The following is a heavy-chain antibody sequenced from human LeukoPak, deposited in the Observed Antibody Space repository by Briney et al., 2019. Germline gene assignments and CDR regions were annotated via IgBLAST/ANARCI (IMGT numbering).Heavy chain of an antibody. CDR2: IYHSGST. V-gene: IGHV4-30-2*01. D-gene: IGHD2-2*01. CDR1: GGSISSGGYY. Sequence: PSQTLSLTCTVSGGSISSGGYYWSWIRQPPGKGLEWIGYIYHSGSTYYNPSPKSRVTISVDRSKNQFSLKLNSVTAADTAVYYCARDCSSTSCPLQHWGQGTLVTVSS. J-gene: IGHJ1*01. CDR3: ARDCSSTSCPLQH.